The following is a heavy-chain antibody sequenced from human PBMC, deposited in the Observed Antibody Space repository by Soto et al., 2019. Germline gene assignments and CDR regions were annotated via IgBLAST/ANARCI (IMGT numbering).Heavy chain of an antibody. J-gene: IGHJ4*02. CDR1: GYSFTSYW. Sequence: EVQLVQSGAEVKKPGESLRISCKGSGYSFTSYWISWVRQMPGKGLEWMGRIDPSDSYTNYSPSFQGHVTISADKSIGTAYLQWSSLKASDTAMYYYARLQAAAGDNDLTFDYWGQGTLVTVSS. D-gene: IGHD6-13*01. CDR3: ARLQAAAGDNDLTFDY. CDR2: IDPSDSYT. V-gene: IGHV5-10-1*01.